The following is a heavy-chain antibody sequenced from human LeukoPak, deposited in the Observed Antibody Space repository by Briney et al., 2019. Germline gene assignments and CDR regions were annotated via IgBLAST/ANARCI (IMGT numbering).Heavy chain of an antibody. CDR2: ISYDGSNK. CDR3: AKDIGLRYFDWARGFDD. D-gene: IGHD3-9*01. Sequence: PGRSLRLSCAASGFTFSSYGMHWVRQAPGKGLEWVAVISYDGSNKYYADSVKGRFTISRDNSKNTLYLQMNSLRAEDTAVYYWAKDIGLRYFDWARGFDDWGQGTLVT. CDR1: GFTFSSYG. V-gene: IGHV3-30*18. J-gene: IGHJ4*02.